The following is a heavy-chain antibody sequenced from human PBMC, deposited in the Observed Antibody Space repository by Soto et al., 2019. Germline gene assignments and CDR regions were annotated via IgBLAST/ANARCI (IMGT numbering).Heavy chain of an antibody. CDR3: VKVSTFYDILTGYYSTNFFDP. CDR2: ISSDGDIT. J-gene: IGHJ5*02. CDR1: GFTFSEYS. Sequence: GGSLRLSCSASGFTFSEYSMRWVRQAPGKGLQYVSTISSDGDITYYADSVKGRFTISRDNSKSTLYLQMNSLRPEDTAVYYCVKVSTFYDILTGYYSTNFFDPWGQGTLVTVSS. V-gene: IGHV3-64D*06. D-gene: IGHD3-9*01.